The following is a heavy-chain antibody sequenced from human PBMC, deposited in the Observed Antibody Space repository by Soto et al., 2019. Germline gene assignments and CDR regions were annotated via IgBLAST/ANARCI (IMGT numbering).Heavy chain of an antibody. Sequence: PSETLSLTCTVSGGSISSYYWSWIRQPPGKGLEWIVYIYYTGSTNYNPSLKSRVTLSADTSKNQFSLKLSSVTAADTAMYYCARVDSSGSYFDSWGQGTLVTVSS. CDR3: ARVDSSGSYFDS. CDR2: IYYTGST. V-gene: IGHV4-59*01. D-gene: IGHD3-22*01. CDR1: GGSISSYY. J-gene: IGHJ4*02.